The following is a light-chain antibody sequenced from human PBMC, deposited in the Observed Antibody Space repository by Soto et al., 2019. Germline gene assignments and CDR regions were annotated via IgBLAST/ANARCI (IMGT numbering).Light chain of an antibody. CDR3: QQYKNWPPMYT. CDR1: QSISSN. CDR2: AAS. Sequence: DIVMTQSPATLSLSPGERATLSCRASQSISSNLAWYQHKPGQAPRLLIYAASTMASGIPARFSGGGSGTEFSLTITSRQSEDFAIYYCQQYKNWPPMYTFGQGTRLEI. V-gene: IGKV3-15*01. J-gene: IGKJ2*01.